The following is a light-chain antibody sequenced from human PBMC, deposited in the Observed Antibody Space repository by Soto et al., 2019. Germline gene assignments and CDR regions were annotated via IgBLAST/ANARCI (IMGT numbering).Light chain of an antibody. CDR3: QQYGSSRT. CDR1: QSVRSN. Sequence: EIVMTQSPATLSVSPGERATFSCRASQSVRSNLAWYQQKPGQAPRLLVYGASSRATGIPDRFSGSGSGTDFTLTISRLEPEDFAVYYCQQYGSSRTFGQGTKVDIK. J-gene: IGKJ1*01. V-gene: IGKV3-20*01. CDR2: GAS.